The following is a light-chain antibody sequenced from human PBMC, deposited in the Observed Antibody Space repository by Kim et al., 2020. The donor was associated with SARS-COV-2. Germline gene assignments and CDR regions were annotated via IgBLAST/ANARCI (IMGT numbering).Light chain of an antibody. V-gene: IGLV2-8*01. Sequence: QSALTQPPSASGSPGQSVTISCTGTSSDVGGYNYVSWYQQHPGKAPKLMIYEVSKRPSGVPDRFSGSKSGNTASLTVSGLQAEDEADYYCSPYAGSNAWVFGGGTQLTVL. CDR1: SSDVGGYNY. CDR3: SPYAGSNAWV. J-gene: IGLJ3*02. CDR2: EVS.